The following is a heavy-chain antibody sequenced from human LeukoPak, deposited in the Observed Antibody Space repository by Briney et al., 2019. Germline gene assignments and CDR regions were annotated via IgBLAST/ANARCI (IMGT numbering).Heavy chain of an antibody. CDR1: GFTVSSNY. Sequence: GGSLRLSCAASGFTVSSNYMSWVRQAPGKGLEWVSVIYSGGSTYYSDSVKGRFTISRDNSKNTLYLQMNSLRAEDTAVYYCATSIRFGYSSGWFFDYWGQGTLVTVSS. V-gene: IGHV3-66*01. D-gene: IGHD6-19*01. J-gene: IGHJ4*02. CDR2: IYSGGST. CDR3: ATSIRFGYSSGWFFDY.